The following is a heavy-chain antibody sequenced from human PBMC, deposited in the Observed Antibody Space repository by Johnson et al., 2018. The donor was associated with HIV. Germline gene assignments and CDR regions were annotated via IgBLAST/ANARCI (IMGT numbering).Heavy chain of an antibody. CDR1: GFTFSSYA. CDR3: AKVHIAARWSDAFDI. CDR2: VSAGGDNT. Sequence: VQLVESGGGLVQPGGSLRLSCAASGFTFSSYAMDWVRQTPGKGLAWVSAVSAGGDNTYYADSVEGRFTISRDNSKNTLYLQMNSLRAEDTAVYFCAKVHIAARWSDAFDIWGQGTMVTVSS. V-gene: IGHV3-23*04. J-gene: IGHJ3*02. D-gene: IGHD6-6*01.